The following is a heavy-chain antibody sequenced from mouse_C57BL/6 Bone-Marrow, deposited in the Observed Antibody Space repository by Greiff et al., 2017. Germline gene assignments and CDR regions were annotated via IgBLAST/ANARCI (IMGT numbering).Heavy chain of an antibody. Sequence: FKLQQSGPELVKPGAPVKISCKASGYSFTDYNMNWVKQSNGKSLEWIGVINPNYGTTSYNQKFKGKATLTVDQSSSTAYMQLTSLTSEDSAVYYSAKGYDYGYAMDDWGQGTSVTVSS. J-gene: IGHJ4*01. D-gene: IGHD2-4*01. CDR3: AKGYDYGYAMDD. CDR2: INPNYGTT. CDR1: GYSFTDYN. V-gene: IGHV1-39*01.